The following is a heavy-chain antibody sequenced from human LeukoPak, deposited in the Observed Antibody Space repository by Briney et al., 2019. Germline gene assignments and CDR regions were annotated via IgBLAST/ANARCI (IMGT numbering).Heavy chain of an antibody. CDR1: GYTFTSYG. D-gene: IGHD6-13*01. CDR2: ISAYNGNT. Sequence: ASVKVSCKASGYTFTSYGISWVRQAPGQGLEWMGWISAYNGNTNYAQKLQGRVTMTTDTSTSTAYMELRSLRSDDTAAYYCARTGSSSSWYQHPYYFDYWGQGTLVTVSS. J-gene: IGHJ4*02. V-gene: IGHV1-18*01. CDR3: ARTGSSSSWYQHPYYFDY.